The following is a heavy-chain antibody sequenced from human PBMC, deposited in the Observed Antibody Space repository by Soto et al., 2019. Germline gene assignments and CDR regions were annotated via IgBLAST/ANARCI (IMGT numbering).Heavy chain of an antibody. D-gene: IGHD4-17*01. CDR3: TRDPYGTGGDYYYGMDL. J-gene: IGHJ6*02. V-gene: IGHV3-53*04. CDR1: GFNVSSKY. CDR2: LYSGGST. Sequence: EVQLVESGGGLVQPGGSLRLSCVASGFNVSSKYMSWFRQAPGKGLEWVSVLYSGGSTYYADSVKGRFTISRHNSKNTLYLQMNSLRAEDTAVYYCTRDPYGTGGDYYYGMDLWGQGTTVTVSS.